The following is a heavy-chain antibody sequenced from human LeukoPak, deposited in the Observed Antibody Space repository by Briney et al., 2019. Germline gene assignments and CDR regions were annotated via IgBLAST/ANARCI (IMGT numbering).Heavy chain of an antibody. D-gene: IGHD6-13*01. CDR2: INPNSGGT. Sequence: ASVKVSCKASGYTFTGYYMHWVRQAPGQGLEWMGWINPNSGGTNYAQKFQGRVTMTRDTSISTAYMELSRLRSDDTAVYYCARVIEGSSWYRTLDYWGQGTLVTVSS. CDR3: ARVIEGSSWYRTLDY. J-gene: IGHJ4*02. CDR1: GYTFTGYY. V-gene: IGHV1-2*02.